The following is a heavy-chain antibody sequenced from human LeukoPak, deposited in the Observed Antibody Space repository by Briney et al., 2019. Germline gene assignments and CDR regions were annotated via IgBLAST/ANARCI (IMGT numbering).Heavy chain of an antibody. Sequence: KVGESLKISCKGSGYSFGSYWIGWVRQMPGKGLEWMGIIYPGDSDTRYSPSFQGQVTISADKSIKTAYLQWSSLKASDTAMYYCASSTAVTTHYFDFWGQGTLVTVSS. J-gene: IGHJ4*02. D-gene: IGHD4-17*01. V-gene: IGHV5-51*01. CDR1: GYSFGSYW. CDR3: ASSTAVTTHYFDF. CDR2: IYPGDSDT.